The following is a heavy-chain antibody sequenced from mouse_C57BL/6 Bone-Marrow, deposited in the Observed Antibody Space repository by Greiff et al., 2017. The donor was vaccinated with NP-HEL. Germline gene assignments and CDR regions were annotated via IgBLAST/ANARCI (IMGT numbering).Heavy chain of an antibody. J-gene: IGHJ2*01. CDR2: IYPGSGST. CDR3: AREGGSYYGVRYFDY. V-gene: IGHV1-55*01. D-gene: IGHD1-1*01. CDR1: GYTFTSYW. Sequence: QVQLQQPGAELVKPGASVKMSCKASGYTFTSYWITWVKQRPGQGLEWIGDIYPGSGSTNYNEKFKSKATLTVDTSSSTAYMQLSSLTSEDSAVYYCAREGGSYYGVRYFDYWGQSTTLTVSS.